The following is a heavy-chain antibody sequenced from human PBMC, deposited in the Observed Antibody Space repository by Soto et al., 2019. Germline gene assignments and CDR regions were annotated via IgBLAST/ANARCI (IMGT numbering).Heavy chain of an antibody. J-gene: IGHJ6*02. Sequence: GESLKISCKGSGYSFTSYWIGWVRQMPGKGLEWMGIIYPGDSDTRYSPSFQGQVTISADKSISTAYLQWSSLKAPDTAMYYCARLQYSSFGYYYYYGMDVWGQGTTVTVSS. D-gene: IGHD3-3*02. CDR3: ARLQYSSFGYYYYYGMDV. CDR2: IYPGDSDT. V-gene: IGHV5-51*01. CDR1: GYSFTSYW.